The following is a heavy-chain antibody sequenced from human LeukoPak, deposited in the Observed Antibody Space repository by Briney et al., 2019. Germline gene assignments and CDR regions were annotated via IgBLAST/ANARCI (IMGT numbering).Heavy chain of an antibody. CDR1: GGSISSSSYY. J-gene: IGHJ4*02. V-gene: IGHV4-39*01. CDR3: ARHKVPYYFDY. CDR2: IYYSGST. Sequence: SGTLSLTCTVSGGSISSSSYYWGWIRQPPGKGLEWIGSIYYSGSTYYNPSLKSRVTISVDTSKNQFSLKLSSVTAADTAVYYCARHKVPYYFDYWGQGTLVTVSS.